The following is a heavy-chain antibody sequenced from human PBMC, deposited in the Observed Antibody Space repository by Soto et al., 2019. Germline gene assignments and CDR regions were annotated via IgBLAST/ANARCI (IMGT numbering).Heavy chain of an antibody. V-gene: IGHV4-59*06. J-gene: IGHJ4*02. CDR1: GFAVSGNH. D-gene: IGHD1-26*01. Sequence: VQLVDSGGGLIQPGGSLTLSCAVSGFAVSGNHMSWVRQAPGKGLEWIGYIYYSGSTYYNPSLKSRVTISVDTSKNQFSLKLSSVTAADTAVYYCARTPLLWGQGTLVTVSS. CDR2: IYYSGST. CDR3: ARTPLL.